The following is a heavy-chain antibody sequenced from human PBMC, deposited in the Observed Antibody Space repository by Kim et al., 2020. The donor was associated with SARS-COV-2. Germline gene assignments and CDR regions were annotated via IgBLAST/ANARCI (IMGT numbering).Heavy chain of an antibody. CDR2: ISYDGSNK. D-gene: IGHD3-9*01. V-gene: IGHV3-30*18. Sequence: GGSLRLSCAASGFTFSSYGMHWVRQAPGKGLEWVAVISYDGSNKYYADSVKGRFTISRDNSKNTLYLQMNSLRAEDTAVYYCAKDILTGYPLAWGQGTLVTVSS. J-gene: IGHJ5*02. CDR3: AKDILTGYPLA. CDR1: GFTFSSYG.